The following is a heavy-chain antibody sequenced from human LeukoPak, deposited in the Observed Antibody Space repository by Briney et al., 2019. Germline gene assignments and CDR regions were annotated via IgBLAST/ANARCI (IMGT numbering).Heavy chain of an antibody. J-gene: IGHJ4*02. Sequence: ASVKVSCKASGYTFTGSGWYLYWLRQAPGQGLECVGWIHPNNGATLYAHKFQGRVAMTTDTSISTAYMELSRLRPDDTAMYYCARDGPAQMVDFDYWGQGTLVTVS. CDR3: ARDGPAQMVDFDY. CDR1: GYTFTGSGWY. V-gene: IGHV1-2*02. CDR2: IHPNNGAT. D-gene: IGHD3-10*01.